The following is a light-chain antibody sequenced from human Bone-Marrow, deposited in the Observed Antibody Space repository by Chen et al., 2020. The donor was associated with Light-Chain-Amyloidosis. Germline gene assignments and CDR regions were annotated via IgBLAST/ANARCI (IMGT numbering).Light chain of an antibody. CDR1: SSDVGGDNH. CDR2: EVT. CDR3: SSYTITNTLV. V-gene: IGLV2-14*01. J-gene: IGLJ1*01. Sequence: QSALTQPASVSGSPGQSITISCTGTSSDVGGDNHVSWYQQHPDKAPKLMIYEVTNRPSWAPDRFSGSKSDNTASLTIPGLQTEDEADYFCSSYTITNTLVFGSGTRVTVL.